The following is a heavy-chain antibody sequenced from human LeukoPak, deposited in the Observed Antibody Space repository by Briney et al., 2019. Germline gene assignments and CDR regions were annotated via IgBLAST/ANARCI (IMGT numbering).Heavy chain of an antibody. CDR3: AKGYYGMDV. CDR2: TYFRSNWYN. J-gene: IGHJ6*02. V-gene: IGHV6-1*01. CDR1: GDSFSSNSAA. Sequence: SQTLSLTCAISGDSFSSNSAAWSWIRQSPSRGLEWLGRTYFRSNWYNDYAVSVQIRITIKADTSKNQFSLQLNSVTPEDTAVYYCAKGYYGMDVWGQGTTVTVSS.